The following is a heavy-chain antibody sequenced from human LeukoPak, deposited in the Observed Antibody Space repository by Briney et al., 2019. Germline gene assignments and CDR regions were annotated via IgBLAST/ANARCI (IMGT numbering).Heavy chain of an antibody. CDR3: ATRVRDDYGDYGSHWFDP. J-gene: IGHJ5*02. V-gene: IGHV1-69*13. CDR2: IIPIFGTA. Sequence: GASVKVSCKASGGTFSSYAISWVRQAPGQGLEWMGGIIPIFGTANYAQKFQGRVTITGDESTSTAYMELSSLRSEDTAVYYCATRVRDDYGDYGSHWFDPWGQGTLVTVSS. D-gene: IGHD4-17*01. CDR1: GGTFSSYA.